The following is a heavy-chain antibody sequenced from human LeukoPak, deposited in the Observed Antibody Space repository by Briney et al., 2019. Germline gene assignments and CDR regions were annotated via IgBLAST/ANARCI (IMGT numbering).Heavy chain of an antibody. CDR3: ARARPSIVVVTPIADAFDI. CDR1: GGTFSSYA. V-gene: IGHV1-69*01. D-gene: IGHD3-22*01. CDR2: IIPISGTA. J-gene: IGHJ3*02. Sequence: SVKVSCKDSGGTFSSYAISWVRQAPGQGLEWMGGIIPISGTANYAQKFTITADESTSTAYMELSSLRSEDTAVYYCARARPSIVVVTPIADAFDIWGQGTMVTVSS.